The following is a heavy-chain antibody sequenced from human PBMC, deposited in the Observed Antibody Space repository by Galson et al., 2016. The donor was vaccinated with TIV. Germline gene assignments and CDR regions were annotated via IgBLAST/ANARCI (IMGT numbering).Heavy chain of an antibody. Sequence: SVKVSCKASGGIFNRYAISWVRQAPGQGLEWMGKIIAIFGTTNYAQKFQGRVTITTDESTSTVYMELSSLRSEDTAVYYCARGTDYYGSGGFSYLGQGTRVTVSS. D-gene: IGHD3-10*01. V-gene: IGHV1-69*05. CDR3: ARGTDYYGSGGFSY. J-gene: IGHJ4*02. CDR2: IIAIFGTT. CDR1: GGIFNRYA.